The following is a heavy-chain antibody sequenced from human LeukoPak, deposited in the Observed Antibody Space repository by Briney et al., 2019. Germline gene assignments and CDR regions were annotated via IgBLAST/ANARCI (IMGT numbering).Heavy chain of an antibody. J-gene: IGHJ4*02. V-gene: IGHV4-59*08. CDR3: ARQPRYSADYFDY. D-gene: IGHD3-9*01. CDR1: GASISFYY. CDR2: ISYSGGT. Sequence: SETLSLTCTVSGASISFYYWTWIPQPPGKGLECIGHISYSGGTKYNPSLKSPVTISLDTPKNHFSPRLTSFTAPDTAVYYCARQPRYSADYFDYWGQGTLVAVSS.